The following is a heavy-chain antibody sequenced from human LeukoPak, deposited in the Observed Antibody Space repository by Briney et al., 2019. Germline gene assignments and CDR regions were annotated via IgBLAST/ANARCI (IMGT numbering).Heavy chain of an antibody. Sequence: GGSLRLSCAASGFTFSSYWMHWVRQAPGKGLEWVAVIWYDGSNKYYADSVKGRFTISRDNSKNTLYLQMNSLRAEDTAVYYCARGFGDCSSTSCYGITIFEVDLFDYWGQGTLVTVSS. CDR1: GFTFSSYW. D-gene: IGHD2-2*01. CDR3: ARGFGDCSSTSCYGITIFEVDLFDY. V-gene: IGHV3-33*08. J-gene: IGHJ4*02. CDR2: IWYDGSNK.